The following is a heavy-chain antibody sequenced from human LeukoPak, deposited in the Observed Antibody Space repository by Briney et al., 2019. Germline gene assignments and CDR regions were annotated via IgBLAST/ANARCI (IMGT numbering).Heavy chain of an antibody. J-gene: IGHJ4*02. CDR2: VYYSGST. CDR3: ARVVGYTSTWGPFDS. CDR1: GGSITTSGYY. Sequence: SETLSLTCAVSGGSITTSGYYWGWIRQPPGKGLEWIGSVYYSGSTYYNPSLKSRVTISADSSENQFSLTLNSVTAADTAVYYCARVVGYTSTWGPFDSWGQGTLVTVSS. D-gene: IGHD6-13*01. V-gene: IGHV4-39*07.